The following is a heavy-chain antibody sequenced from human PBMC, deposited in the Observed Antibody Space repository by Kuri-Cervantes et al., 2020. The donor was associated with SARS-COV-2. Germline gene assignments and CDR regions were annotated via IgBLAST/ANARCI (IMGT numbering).Heavy chain of an antibody. J-gene: IGHJ6*03. V-gene: IGHV4-39*01. Sequence: SETRSLTCTVSGGSISSSSYYWGWIRQPPGKGLEWIGSIYYSGSTYYNPSLKSRVTISVDTTKNQFSLKLSSVTAADTAVYYCARLAGPSIAAAAIGSYYYYMDVWGKGTTVTVSS. CDR2: IYYSGST. CDR1: GGSISSSSYY. CDR3: ARLAGPSIAAAAIGSYYYYMDV. D-gene: IGHD6-13*01.